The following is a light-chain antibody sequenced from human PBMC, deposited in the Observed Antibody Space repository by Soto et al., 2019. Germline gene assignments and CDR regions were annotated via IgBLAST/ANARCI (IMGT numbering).Light chain of an antibody. Sequence: EIVLTQSPGTLSLSPGERATLSCRASQSVSSSYLAWYQQKPGQAPRLLIYGASSRATGIPDRFSGSGSGIDFTVTISRLEAEDFAVYYCQQYGSSGTFGQGTKLEIK. J-gene: IGKJ2*01. CDR1: QSVSSSY. CDR3: QQYGSSGT. V-gene: IGKV3-20*01. CDR2: GAS.